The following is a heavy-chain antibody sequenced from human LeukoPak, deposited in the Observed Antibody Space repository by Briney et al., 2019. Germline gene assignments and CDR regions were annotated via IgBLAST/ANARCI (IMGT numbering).Heavy chain of an antibody. CDR1: GGSISSGDYY. J-gene: IGHJ4*02. CDR2: IYYSGST. Sequence: SETLSLTCTVSGGSISSGDYYWSWIRQPPGKGLEWIGYIYYSGSTYYNPSLKSRVTISVDTSKNQFSLKLSSVTAADTAVYYYARVGAKGVLRYFDWLSTGYYFDYWGQGTLVTVSS. V-gene: IGHV4-30-4*08. CDR3: ARVGAKGVLRYFDWLSTGYYFDY. D-gene: IGHD3-9*01.